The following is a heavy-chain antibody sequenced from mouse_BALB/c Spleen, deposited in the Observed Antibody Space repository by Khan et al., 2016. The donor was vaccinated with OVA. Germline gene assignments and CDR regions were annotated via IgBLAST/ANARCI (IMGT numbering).Heavy chain of an antibody. D-gene: IGHD1-1*01. J-gene: IGHJ4*01. V-gene: IGHV1S41*01. Sequence: DLVKPGASVKLSCKASGYTFTSYWINWIKQRPGQGLEGIGRIAPRSGSTYYNEMFKGKATLTVDTSSSTAYIQLSSLSSEDSAVYFCARENYYGSTCYAMDYWGQGTSVTVSS. CDR2: IAPRSGST. CDR3: ARENYYGSTCYAMDY. CDR1: GYTFTSYW.